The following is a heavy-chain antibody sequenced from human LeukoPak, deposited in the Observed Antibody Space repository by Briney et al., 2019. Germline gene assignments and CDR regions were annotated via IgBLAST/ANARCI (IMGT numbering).Heavy chain of an antibody. Sequence: PSETLSLTCTVSGVSISSYYWSWIRQPPGKGLECIGYISYSGSTNYNPSLKSRVTISVDTSKNQFSLKLSSVTAADTATYYCARALCGYSYGYDYWGQGTLVTVSS. V-gene: IGHV4-59*01. J-gene: IGHJ4*02. D-gene: IGHD5-18*01. CDR2: ISYSGST. CDR1: GVSISSYY. CDR3: ARALCGYSYGYDY.